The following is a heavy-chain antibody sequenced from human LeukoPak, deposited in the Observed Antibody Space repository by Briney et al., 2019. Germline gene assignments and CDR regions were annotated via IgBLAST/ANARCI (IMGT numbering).Heavy chain of an antibody. Sequence: PGGSLRLSYAGSGLTFSGSPIHWVRQASGRGVEGLGRINTRPYRYKTIYHAAVRGRITISRADSTNTAYLEITSLKSEDTAVYYCARPGQDCGGDCFVDWGQGTLVTVSS. CDR1: GLTFSGSP. V-gene: IGHV3-73*01. D-gene: IGHD2-21*02. CDR2: INTRPYRYKT. CDR3: ARPGQDCGGDCFVD. J-gene: IGHJ4*02.